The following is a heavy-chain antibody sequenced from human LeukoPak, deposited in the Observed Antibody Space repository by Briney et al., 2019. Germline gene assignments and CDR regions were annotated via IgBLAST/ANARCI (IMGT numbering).Heavy chain of an antibody. CDR1: RYTFTSYC. J-gene: IGHJ6*02. Sequence: GSSVKVSCKASRYTFTSYCISWVRQAPGQGLEGMGWISAYNGNTNYAQKLQGRVTMTTDTSTSTAYMELRSLRSDDTAVYYCAREYCSSTSCYTVRPYYYYGMDVWGQGTTVTVSS. D-gene: IGHD2-2*01. CDR2: ISAYNGNT. V-gene: IGHV1-18*01. CDR3: AREYCSSTSCYTVRPYYYYGMDV.